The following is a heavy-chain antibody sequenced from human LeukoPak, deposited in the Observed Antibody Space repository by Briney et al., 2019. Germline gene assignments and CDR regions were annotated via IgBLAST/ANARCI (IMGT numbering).Heavy chain of an antibody. D-gene: IGHD1-26*01. Sequence: SETLSLTCTVSGVSIITYFWTWIRQPAGKGLEWIGNIHDSGTTNYNPSLKSRVTMSVDTSKNQFSLKLSSVTAADTAMYYCVLGARPSGYWGQGTLVTVSS. CDR3: VLGARPSGY. V-gene: IGHV4-59*01. CDR1: GVSIITYF. J-gene: IGHJ4*02. CDR2: IHDSGTT.